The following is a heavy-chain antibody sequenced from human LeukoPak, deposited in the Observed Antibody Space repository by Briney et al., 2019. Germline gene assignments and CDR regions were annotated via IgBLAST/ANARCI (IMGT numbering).Heavy chain of an antibody. J-gene: IGHJ4*02. CDR2: IYYSGTT. CDR3: ARGGYYSGSGSLNFHY. CDR1: GGSISSYY. D-gene: IGHD3-10*01. Sequence: SETLSLTCTVSGGSISSYYWSWIRQPPGKGLEWIGYIYYSGTTYYNPSLKSRVTISVDTSKNQFSLKLTSVTAADTAVYYCARGGYYSGSGSLNFHYWGQGTLVTVSS. V-gene: IGHV4-59*08.